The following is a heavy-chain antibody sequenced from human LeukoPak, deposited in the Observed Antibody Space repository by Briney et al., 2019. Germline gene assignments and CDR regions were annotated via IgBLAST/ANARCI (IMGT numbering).Heavy chain of an antibody. CDR2: ISSSSSTI. Sequence: GGSLRLSCAASGFTFSSYGMNWVRQAPGKGLEWVSYISSSSSTIYYADSVKGRLTISRDNAKNSLFLQMNSLRAEDTAVYHCARDWNYYAPFDIWGQGTMVTVSS. J-gene: IGHJ3*02. D-gene: IGHD3-10*01. CDR3: ARDWNYYAPFDI. CDR1: GFTFSSYG. V-gene: IGHV3-48*01.